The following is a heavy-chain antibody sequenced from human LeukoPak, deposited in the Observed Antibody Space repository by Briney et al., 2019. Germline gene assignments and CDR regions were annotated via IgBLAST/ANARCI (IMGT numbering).Heavy chain of an antibody. CDR3: ARDSDPKAGGY. CDR1: GFTVSSNY. CDR2: IYSGGST. J-gene: IGHJ4*02. Sequence: PGGSLRLSCAASGFTVSSNYMSWVRQAPGKGLEWVSVIYSGGSTYYADSGKGRFTISRDNSKNTLYLQMNSLRAEDTAVYYCARDSDPKAGGYWGQGTLVTVAS. V-gene: IGHV3-66*01. D-gene: IGHD3-10*01.